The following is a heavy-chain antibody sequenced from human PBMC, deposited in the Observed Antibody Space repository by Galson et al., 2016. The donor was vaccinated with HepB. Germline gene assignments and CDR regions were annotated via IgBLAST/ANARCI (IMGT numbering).Heavy chain of an antibody. J-gene: IGHJ4*02. D-gene: IGHD1-26*01. V-gene: IGHV3-21*01. CDR1: GFAFSSYR. CDR2: ISSRSSYI. Sequence: SLRLSCAASGFAFSSYRMNWVRQAPGKGLEWVSSISSRSSYIYYADSVKGRFTISRDNAKNSLYLQMNSLRAEDTAVYYCARGDIVGAIFDYWGQGTLVTVSS. CDR3: ARGDIVGAIFDY.